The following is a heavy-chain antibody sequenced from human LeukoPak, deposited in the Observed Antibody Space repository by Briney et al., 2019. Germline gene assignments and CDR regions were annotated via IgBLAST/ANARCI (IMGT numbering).Heavy chain of an antibody. Sequence: QTGGSLRLSCAASGFTFSSYGMHWVRQAPGRGLEWVAVISYDGSNKYYADSVKGRFTISRDNAKNSLYLQMNSLRAEDTAVYYCARTIYSSSWYYFDYWGQGTLVTVSS. D-gene: IGHD6-13*01. J-gene: IGHJ4*02. CDR1: GFTFSSYG. CDR3: ARTIYSSSWYYFDY. CDR2: ISYDGSNK. V-gene: IGHV3-30*03.